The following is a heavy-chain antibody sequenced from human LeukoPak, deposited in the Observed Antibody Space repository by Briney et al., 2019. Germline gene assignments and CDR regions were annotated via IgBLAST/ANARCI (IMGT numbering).Heavy chain of an antibody. CDR1: GGTFSSYA. J-gene: IGHJ4*02. D-gene: IGHD3-10*01. CDR2: IIPILGIA. V-gene: IGHV1-69*04. CDR3: ARLSLEPYGSGSYRNY. Sequence: KPGASVKVSCKASGGTFSSYAISWVRQAPGQGLEWMGRIIPILGIANYAQKFQGRVTITADKSTSTAYMELSSLRSEDTAVYYCARLSLEPYGSGSYRNYWGQGTLVTVSS.